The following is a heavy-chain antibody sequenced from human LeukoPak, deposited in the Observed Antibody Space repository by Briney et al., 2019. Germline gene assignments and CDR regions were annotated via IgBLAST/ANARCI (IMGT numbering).Heavy chain of an antibody. Sequence: SETLSLTCTVSGGSISSHYWSWIRQPPGKGLEWIGYIYYSGSTNYNPSLKSRVTISVDTSKNQFSLELSSVTAADTAVYYCARAGYYDSSGYSCAFDIWGQGTMVTVSS. D-gene: IGHD3-22*01. V-gene: IGHV4-59*11. J-gene: IGHJ3*02. CDR2: IYYSGST. CDR1: GGSISSHY. CDR3: ARAGYYDSSGYSCAFDI.